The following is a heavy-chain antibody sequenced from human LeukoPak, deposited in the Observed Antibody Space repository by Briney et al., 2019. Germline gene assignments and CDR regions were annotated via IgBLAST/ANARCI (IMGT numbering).Heavy chain of an antibody. J-gene: IGHJ4*02. D-gene: IGHD3-10*02. CDR2: ISAGGST. CDR1: GFMFSSFS. V-gene: IGHV3-23*01. Sequence: GGSLRLSCAVSGFMFSSFSMSWVRHVPGKGLEWVSTISAGGSTYYADSEKGRFTISRDNSKNTLFLQMNSLRAEDTAIYYCAKRPAAVRGVIPYLDYWGQGTLVTVSS. CDR3: AKRPAAVRGVIPYLDY.